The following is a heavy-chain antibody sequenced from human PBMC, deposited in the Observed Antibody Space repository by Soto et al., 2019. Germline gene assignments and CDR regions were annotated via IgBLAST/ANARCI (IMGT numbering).Heavy chain of an antibody. CDR3: ARVDYELDWFNP. V-gene: IGHV1-8*01. D-gene: IGHD4-17*01. J-gene: IGHJ5*02. CDR2: MNPNSGNT. Sequence: ASVKVSCKASGYTFTSYDINWVRPATGQGLEWMGWMNPNSGNTGYAQKFQGRVTMTRNTSISTAYMELSSLRSEDTAVYYCARVDYELDWFNPWGQGTLVTVSS. CDR1: GYTFTSYD.